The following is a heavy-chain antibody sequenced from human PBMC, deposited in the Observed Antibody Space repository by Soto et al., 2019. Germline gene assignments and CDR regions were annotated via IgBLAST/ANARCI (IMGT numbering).Heavy chain of an antibody. J-gene: IGHJ4*02. CDR1: GGSISRSGYY. CDR2: IYYSGST. CDR3: ARFWPPPYSDALTDYTDAFDY. V-gene: IGHV4-39*01. Sequence: SETLSLTCSVSGGSISRSGYYWGWIRQPPGKGLEWIGSIYYSGSTNYNPSLTSRVTISVDTSKNQFSLRLTSVTAADTAVYYCARFWPPPYSDALTDYTDAFDYWGQGTLVTVSS. D-gene: IGHD3-9*01.